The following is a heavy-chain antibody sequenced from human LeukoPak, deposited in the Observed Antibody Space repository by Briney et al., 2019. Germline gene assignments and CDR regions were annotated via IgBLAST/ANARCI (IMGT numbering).Heavy chain of an antibody. CDR3: AAMTSVTTGDY. V-gene: IGHV3-21*01. J-gene: IGHJ4*02. CDR1: GITFSSYT. CDR2: ISSSSSYI. D-gene: IGHD4-11*01. Sequence: PGGSLRLSCAASGITFSSYTMNWVRQAPGKGLEWVSSISSSSSYIYYADSVKGRFTISRDNAKNSLHLQMNSLRAEDTAVYYCAAMTSVTTGDYWGQGTLVTVSS.